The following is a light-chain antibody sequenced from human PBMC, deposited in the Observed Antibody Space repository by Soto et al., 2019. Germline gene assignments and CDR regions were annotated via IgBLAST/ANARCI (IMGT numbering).Light chain of an antibody. V-gene: IGKV3-20*01. Sequence: EIVLTQYPVTPSLSPGERATLSCRASQSVRTYLSWYQVKPGQSPRLLIYGASSRATGIPDRFSGSGSGTDFTLTISRLEPEDFAVYYCQQYGSSPWPFGQGTKVDIK. CDR1: QSVRTY. CDR2: GAS. J-gene: IGKJ1*01. CDR3: QQYGSSPWP.